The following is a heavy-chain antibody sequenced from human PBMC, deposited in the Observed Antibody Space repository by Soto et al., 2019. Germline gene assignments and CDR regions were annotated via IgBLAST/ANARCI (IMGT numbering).Heavy chain of an antibody. Sequence: SVKVSCKASGGTFSSYAISWVRQAPGQGLEWMGGIIPIFGTANYAQKFQGRVTITADESTSTAYMEPSSLRSEDTAVYYCARGGSIVGARYYYYGMDVWGQGTTVTVSS. CDR1: GGTFSSYA. V-gene: IGHV1-69*13. D-gene: IGHD1-26*01. J-gene: IGHJ6*02. CDR2: IIPIFGTA. CDR3: ARGGSIVGARYYYYGMDV.